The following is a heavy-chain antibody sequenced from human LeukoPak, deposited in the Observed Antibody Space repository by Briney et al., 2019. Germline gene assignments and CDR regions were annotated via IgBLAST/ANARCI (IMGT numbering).Heavy chain of an antibody. J-gene: IGHJ4*02. V-gene: IGHV1-69*05. CDR3: ARGQWELHNFDY. Sequence: ASVKVSCKAPGGTFNNYAISWVRQAPGQGLEWMGGIIPIFGTANYAQKFQGRVTITMDESTSTAYMELSSLRSEDTAVYYCARGQWELHNFDYWGQGTLVTVSS. CDR1: GGTFNNYA. D-gene: IGHD1-26*01. CDR2: IIPIFGTA.